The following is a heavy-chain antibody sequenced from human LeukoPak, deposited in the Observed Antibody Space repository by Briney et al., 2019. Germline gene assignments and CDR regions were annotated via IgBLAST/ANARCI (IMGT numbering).Heavy chain of an antibody. D-gene: IGHD2-2*01. V-gene: IGHV1-2*02. Sequence: ASVKVSCKASGYTFTGHYIHWVRQAPGQGLEWMGWINSNAGGTNYAQKFQGRVTMTRDTSVSTAYMEVSRLTSDDTAVYYCARVSTYGCSSTTCLVFDIWGQGTVVTVSS. CDR2: INSNAGGT. CDR1: GYTFTGHY. J-gene: IGHJ3*02. CDR3: ARVSTYGCSSTTCLVFDI.